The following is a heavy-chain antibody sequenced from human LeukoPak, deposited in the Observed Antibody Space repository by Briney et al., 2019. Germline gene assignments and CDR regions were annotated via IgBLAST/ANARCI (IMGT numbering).Heavy chain of an antibody. CDR2: IEGDGTGK. Sequence: PGGSLRLSCAASGFTFSDNWMHWVRQAPGKGLVWVSGIEGDGTGKVYADSVKGRFTISRDNAKNTLYLQMNSLRAEDTAVYYCTRDYYYRMDVWGKGTTVTVSS. CDR3: TRDYYYRMDV. J-gene: IGHJ6*04. CDR1: GFTFSDNW. V-gene: IGHV3-74*01.